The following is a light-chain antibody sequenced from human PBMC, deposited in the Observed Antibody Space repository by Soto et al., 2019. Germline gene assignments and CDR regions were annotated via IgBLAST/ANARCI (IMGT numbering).Light chain of an antibody. CDR2: AAS. CDR3: QQSYSTPLT. Sequence: DIQMTQAPSSLSASVGDRVTITCRASQSISSYLNWYQQKPGKAPKLLIYAASSLQSGVPSRFSVSGSGTDFNLTISSLQPEDFATYYCQQSYSTPLTFGGGTKVEIK. V-gene: IGKV1-39*01. J-gene: IGKJ4*01. CDR1: QSISSY.